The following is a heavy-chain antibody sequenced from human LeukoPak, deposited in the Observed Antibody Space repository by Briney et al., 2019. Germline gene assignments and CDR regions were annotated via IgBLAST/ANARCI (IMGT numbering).Heavy chain of an antibody. J-gene: IGHJ4*02. CDR3: AIIVGAIYFDY. V-gene: IGHV4-39*01. CDR2: IYYSGST. D-gene: IGHD1-26*01. Sequence: SETLSLTCTVSGGSISSSSYYWGWIRQPPGKGLEWIGSIYYSGSTYYNPSLKSRVTISVDTSKNQFSLKLSSVTAADTAVYYCAIIVGAIYFDYWGQGTLVTVSS. CDR1: GGSISSSSYY.